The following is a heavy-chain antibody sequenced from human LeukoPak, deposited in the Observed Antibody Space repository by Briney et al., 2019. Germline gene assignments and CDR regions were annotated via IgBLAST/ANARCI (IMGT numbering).Heavy chain of an antibody. J-gene: IGHJ4*02. D-gene: IGHD6-19*01. V-gene: IGHV4-38-2*01. CDR3: ARTGYSSGWYGDYFDY. CDR2: IYLSGST. Sequence: SETLSLTCAVSGYSISSGYYWGWIRQPPGKGLEWIGSIYLSGSTYYNPSLKSRVTISVDTSKNQFSLKLSSVTAADTAVYYCARTGYSSGWYGDYFDYWGQGTLVTVSS. CDR1: GYSISSGYY.